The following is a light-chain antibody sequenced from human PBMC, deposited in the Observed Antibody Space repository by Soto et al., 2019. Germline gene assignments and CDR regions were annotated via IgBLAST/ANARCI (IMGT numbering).Light chain of an antibody. J-gene: IGLJ3*02. V-gene: IGLV1-44*01. CDR1: ISNIGTNT. CDR3: AAWDDSLNAWV. Sequence: QPVLTQPLSASGTPGQRVTISCSGSISNIGTNTVNWYQHLPGTAPKLLIYSNNQRPSGVPDRFSGSKSGTSASLAISGLQSEDEADYYCAAWDDSLNAWVFGGGTKVTVL. CDR2: SNN.